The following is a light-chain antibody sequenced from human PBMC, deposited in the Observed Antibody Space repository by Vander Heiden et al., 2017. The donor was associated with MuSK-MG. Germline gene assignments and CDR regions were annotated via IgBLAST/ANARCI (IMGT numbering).Light chain of an antibody. CDR1: QSISSY. J-gene: IGKJ5*01. CDR2: AAS. V-gene: IGKV1-39*01. Sequence: LTHPPPSSLSASVGDRVTITCRASQSISSYLNWYQQKPGKAPKLLIYAASSLQSGVPSRFSGSGSGTDFTLTISSLQPEDFATYYCQQSYSTPPITFGQGTRLEIK. CDR3: QQSYSTPPIT.